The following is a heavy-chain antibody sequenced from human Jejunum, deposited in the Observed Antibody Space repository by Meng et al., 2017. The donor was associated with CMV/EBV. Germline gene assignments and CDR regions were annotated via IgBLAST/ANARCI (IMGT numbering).Heavy chain of an antibody. J-gene: IGHJ6*02. CDR2: IYYSGST. CDR1: GVSISGYY. D-gene: IGHD3-10*01. Sequence: CAVSGVSISGYYWSWIREPPGKGLEWIGYIYYSGSTNYNPSLKSRVTISVDTSKNQFSLKLSSVTAADTAVYYCASLKGGPGGMDVWGQGTTVTVSS. V-gene: IGHV4-59*01. CDR3: ASLKGGPGGMDV.